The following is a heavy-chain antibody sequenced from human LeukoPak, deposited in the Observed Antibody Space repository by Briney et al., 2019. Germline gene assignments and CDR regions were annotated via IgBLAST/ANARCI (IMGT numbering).Heavy chain of an antibody. CDR3: ARGPFLGY. J-gene: IGHJ4*02. CDR1: GYTFTGYY. Sequence: SVNFSCKASGYTFTGYYMHWVPQAPGQGLEWMGWINPNSGGTNYAQKFQGRVTMTRDTSISTAYMELSRLRSDDTAVYYCARGPFLGYWGQGTLVTVSS. V-gene: IGHV1-2*02. D-gene: IGHD3-16*01. CDR2: INPNSGGT.